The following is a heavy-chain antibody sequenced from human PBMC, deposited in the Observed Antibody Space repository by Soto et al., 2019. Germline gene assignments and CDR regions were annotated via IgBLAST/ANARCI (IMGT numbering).Heavy chain of an antibody. CDR1: GYDFTSYG. Sequence: QGQLLQSGDEVKKPGASVRVSCRASGYDFTSYGISWVRQAPGQGLEWVSWINAYNGKRDTAQKFQGRVTMTLDTSTDTAHMELGDLTSADTAVYYCARGRIVASIHDAFEIWGQGTMVAVSS. J-gene: IGHJ3*02. CDR3: ARGRIVASIHDAFEI. CDR2: INAYNGKR. V-gene: IGHV1-18*01. D-gene: IGHD2-21*01.